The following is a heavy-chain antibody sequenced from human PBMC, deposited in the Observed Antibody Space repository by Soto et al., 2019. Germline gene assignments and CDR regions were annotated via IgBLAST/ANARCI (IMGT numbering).Heavy chain of an antibody. CDR2: IIPIFGTA. CDR1: GGTFSSYA. Sequence: EASVKVSCKASGGTFSSYAISWVRQAPGQGLEWMGGIIPIFGTANYAQKFQGRVTITADESTSTAYMELSSLRSEDTAVYYCARGMDNWFDPWGQGTLVTVSS. J-gene: IGHJ5*02. D-gene: IGHD2-8*01. CDR3: ARGMDNWFDP. V-gene: IGHV1-69*13.